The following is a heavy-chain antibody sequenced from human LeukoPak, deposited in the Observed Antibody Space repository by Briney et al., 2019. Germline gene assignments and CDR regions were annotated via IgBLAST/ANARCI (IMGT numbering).Heavy chain of an antibody. V-gene: IGHV4-39*02. CDR2: IYYSGST. CDR3: ARQAIPGTAQHLFDY. Sequence: PSETLSLTCTVSGGSISSTSYYWGWIRQPPGKGLEWIGSIYYSGSTYYNPSLKSRVTISVDTSKNHFSLELSSVTAADTAVYYCARQAIPGTAQHLFDYWGQGTLVTVSS. CDR1: GGSISSTSYY. J-gene: IGHJ4*02. D-gene: IGHD1-1*01.